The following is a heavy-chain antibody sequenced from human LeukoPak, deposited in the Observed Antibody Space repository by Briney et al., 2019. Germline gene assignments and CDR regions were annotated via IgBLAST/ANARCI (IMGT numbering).Heavy chain of an antibody. Sequence: GASVKASCKASGYTFTSYGISWVRQAPGQGLEWMGWISAYNGNTNYAQKLQGRVTMTTDTSTSTAYMELRSLRSDGTAVYYCARVGYYYDSSGSQVYAFDIWGQGTMVTVSS. D-gene: IGHD3-22*01. J-gene: IGHJ3*02. CDR2: ISAYNGNT. CDR3: ARVGYYYDSSGSQVYAFDI. V-gene: IGHV1-18*01. CDR1: GYTFTSYG.